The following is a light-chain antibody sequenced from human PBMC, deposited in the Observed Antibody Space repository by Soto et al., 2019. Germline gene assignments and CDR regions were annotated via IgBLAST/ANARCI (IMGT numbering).Light chain of an antibody. CDR2: DAS. J-gene: IGKJ2*01. CDR1: QDISNY. CDR3: QQYDNLPRT. Sequence: DIQMTQSPSSLSASVGDRVTITCQASQDISNYLNWYQQKPGKAPKLLIYDASNLETGVPSRFSGSGSGTDFTFTIASRQPEDIGTYYCQQYDNLPRTCGQGTKLEIK. V-gene: IGKV1-33*01.